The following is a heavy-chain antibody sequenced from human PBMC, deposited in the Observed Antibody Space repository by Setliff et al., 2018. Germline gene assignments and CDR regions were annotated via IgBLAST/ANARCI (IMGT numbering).Heavy chain of an antibody. J-gene: IGHJ6*03. V-gene: IGHV4-34*01. CDR1: GGSFSGYY. D-gene: IGHD6-13*01. Sequence: PSETLSLTCAVYGGSFSGYYWSWIRQPPGKGLEWIGEINHSGSTNYNPSLKSRVTISVDTSKKQFSLKLSSVTAADTAVYYCARGVLGYYYYMDVWDKGTTVTVSS. CDR3: ARGVLGYYYYMDV. CDR2: INHSGST.